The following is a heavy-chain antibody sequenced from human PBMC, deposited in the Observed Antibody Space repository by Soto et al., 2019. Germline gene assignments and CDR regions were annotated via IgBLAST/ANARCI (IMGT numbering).Heavy chain of an antibody. CDR2: ISAYNGNT. V-gene: IGHV1-18*01. CDR1: RYTFTSYG. J-gene: IGHJ1*01. CDR3: AITAAGTQEYFQH. D-gene: IGHD6-13*01. Sequence: ASVKVSCKASRYTFTSYGISWVRQAPGQGLEWMGWISAYNGNTNYAQKLQGRVTMTTDTSTSTAYMELRSLRSDDTAVYYCAITAAGTQEYFQHWGQGTLVTVSS.